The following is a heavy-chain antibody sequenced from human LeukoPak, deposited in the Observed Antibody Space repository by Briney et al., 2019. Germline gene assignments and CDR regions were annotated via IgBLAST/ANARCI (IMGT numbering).Heavy chain of an antibody. CDR1: GGSISSGDYY. V-gene: IGHV4-30-4*08. Sequence: NPSETLSLTCTVSGGSISSGDYYWSWIRQPPGKGLGWIGYIYYIGSTYYNPSLNSRVTISVDTSKNQCSLKLSSVTAADTAVYYCARVDFWSDYFFDFWGQGTLVTVSS. J-gene: IGHJ4*02. D-gene: IGHD3-3*01. CDR2: IYYIGST. CDR3: ARVDFWSDYFFDF.